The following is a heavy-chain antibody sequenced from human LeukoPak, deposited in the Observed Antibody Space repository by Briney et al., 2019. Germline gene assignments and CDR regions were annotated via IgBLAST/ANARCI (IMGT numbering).Heavy chain of an antibody. CDR2: IHADGSGT. J-gene: IGHJ5*02. CDR1: GFTFSRHW. CDR3: ARDRPNNWFDP. V-gene: IGHV3-74*01. Sequence: GGSLRLSCAGSGFTFSRHWMHWVRQAPGKGLVWVSGIHADGSGTEYADFVKGRFTISRDNAKNMLYLDMNSLRADDTAVYYCARDRPNNWFDPWGQGTLVTVSS.